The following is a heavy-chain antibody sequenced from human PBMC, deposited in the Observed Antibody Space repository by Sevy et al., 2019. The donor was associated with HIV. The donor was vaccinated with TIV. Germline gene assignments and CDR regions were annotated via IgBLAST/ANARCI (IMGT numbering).Heavy chain of an antibody. D-gene: IGHD3-10*01. CDR1: GFTFSNYF. V-gene: IGHV3-21*01. Sequence: GGSLRLSCAASGFTFSNYFINWVRQAPGKGLEWVSSICCGRSYIFYADSVKGGFTISRDNAKNSLCLHMNSLRAEDTAVYYCAVGDYYGSLFYVDYGGPGTLVTVSS. J-gene: IGHJ4*02. CDR3: AVGDYYGSLFYVDY. CDR2: ICCGRSYI.